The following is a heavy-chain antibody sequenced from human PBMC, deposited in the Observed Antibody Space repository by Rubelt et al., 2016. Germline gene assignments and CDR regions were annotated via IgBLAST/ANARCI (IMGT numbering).Heavy chain of an antibody. J-gene: IGHJ5*02. CDR1: GFTFSSYG. CDR3: ARDYLVGYSSGSRWFDP. V-gene: IGHV3-33*01. Sequence: QVQLVESGGGLVKPGGSLRLSCAASGFTFSSYGMRWVRQAPGKGLEWVAVIWYDGSNKYYADSVKGRFTISRDNSKNTLYLQMNSLRAEDTAVYYCARDYLVGYSSGSRWFDPWGQGTLVTVSS. D-gene: IGHD6-19*01. CDR2: IWYDGSNK.